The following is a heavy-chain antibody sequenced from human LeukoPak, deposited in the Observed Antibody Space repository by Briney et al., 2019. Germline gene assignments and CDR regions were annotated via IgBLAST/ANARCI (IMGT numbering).Heavy chain of an antibody. Sequence: GGSLRLSCAASGFTFDDYAMHWVRQAPGKGLEWVSLISWDGGSTYYADSVKGRFTISRDNSKNSLYLQMNSLGAEDTALYYCAKEGGITMVRGVESYYYYGMDVWGQGTTVTVSS. V-gene: IGHV3-43D*03. CDR3: AKEGGITMVRGVESYYYYGMDV. CDR2: ISWDGGST. CDR1: GFTFDDYA. D-gene: IGHD3-10*01. J-gene: IGHJ6*02.